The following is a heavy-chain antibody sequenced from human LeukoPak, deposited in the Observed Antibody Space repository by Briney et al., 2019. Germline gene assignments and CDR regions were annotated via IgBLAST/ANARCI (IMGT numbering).Heavy chain of an antibody. D-gene: IGHD3-10*01. V-gene: IGHV3-21*01. CDR1: GFTFSSYS. J-gene: IGHJ5*02. Sequence: GGSLRLSCAASGFTFSSYSMNWVRQAPGKGLEWVSSIGSSSSYIYYADSAKGRFTISRDNAKNSLYLQMNSLRAEDTAVYYCARLYYYGSGFDPWGQGTLVTVSS. CDR3: ARLYYYGSGFDP. CDR2: IGSSSSYI.